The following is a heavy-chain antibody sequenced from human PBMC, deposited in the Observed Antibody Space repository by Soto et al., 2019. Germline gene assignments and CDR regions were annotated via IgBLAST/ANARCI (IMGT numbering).Heavy chain of an antibody. V-gene: IGHV6-1*01. CDR3: ARAIGPMLFDV. CDR1: GDSVSSNSPA. D-gene: IGHD2-8*01. CDR2: TYYRSKWYN. J-gene: IGHJ3*01. Sequence: PSQTLSLTCAISGDSVSSNSPAWNWIRLSPSRGLEWLGRTYYRSKWYNDYAVVVKSRLTITPDTSKNQFSLQLNSVTPEDTAVYYCARAIGPMLFDVWGQGTMVTVS.